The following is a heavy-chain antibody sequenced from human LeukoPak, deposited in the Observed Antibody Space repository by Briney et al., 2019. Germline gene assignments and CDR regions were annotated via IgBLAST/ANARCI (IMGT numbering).Heavy chain of an antibody. V-gene: IGHV4-34*01. CDR2: INHSGST. CDR1: GGSLSGYY. CDR3: ASRRYYYGSGRRGQPDY. D-gene: IGHD3-10*01. Sequence: SETLSLTCAVYGGSLSGYYWSWIRQPPGKGLEWIGEINHSGSTNYNPSLKSRVTISVDTSKNQFSLKLSSVTAADTAVYYCASRRYYYGSGRRGQPDYWGQGTLVTVSS. J-gene: IGHJ4*02.